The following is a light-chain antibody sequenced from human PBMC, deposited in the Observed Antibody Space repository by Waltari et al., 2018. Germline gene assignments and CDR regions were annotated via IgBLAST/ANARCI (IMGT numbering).Light chain of an antibody. CDR3: QQHYTTPFT. CDR2: WAS. J-gene: IGKJ3*01. V-gene: IGKV4-1*01. Sequence: DIVMTQSPDSLAVSLGERATIHCKSSPSVLYSSDNKNYLAWYQQKPGQPPKLLFYWASTRESGVPDRFSGSGSGTDFTLTISSMQAEDVAVYYCQQHYTTPFTFGPGTTVDIK. CDR1: PSVLYSSDNKNY.